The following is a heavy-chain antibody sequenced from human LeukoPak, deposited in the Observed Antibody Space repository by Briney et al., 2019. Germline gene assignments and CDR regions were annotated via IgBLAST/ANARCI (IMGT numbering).Heavy chain of an antibody. J-gene: IGHJ5*02. CDR2: IYYNGST. CDR1: GGSISRYY. V-gene: IGHV4-59*01. D-gene: IGHD5-12*01. CDR3: ARGGYSGYAFDR. Sequence: SETLSLTCTVSGGSISRYYWSWIRQPPGKGLEWIGNIYYNGSTNYKPSLKSRVTISVHTSKNQFSLNLRPLTAADTAVYYCARGGYSGYAFDRWGQGTRVTVSS.